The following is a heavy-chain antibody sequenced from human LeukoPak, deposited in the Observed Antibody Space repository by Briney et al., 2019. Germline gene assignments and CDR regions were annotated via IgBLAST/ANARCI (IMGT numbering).Heavy chain of an antibody. CDR3: ARVAWGGSYDYYMDV. J-gene: IGHJ6*03. D-gene: IGHD1-26*01. Sequence: SETLSLTCTVSGYSISSGYYWGWIRQPPGKGLEWIGSIYHSGSTYYNPSLKSRVTISVDTSKNQFSLKLSSVTAADTAVYYCARVAWGGSYDYYMDVWGKGTTVTVSS. CDR2: IYHSGST. V-gene: IGHV4-38-2*02. CDR1: GYSISSGYY.